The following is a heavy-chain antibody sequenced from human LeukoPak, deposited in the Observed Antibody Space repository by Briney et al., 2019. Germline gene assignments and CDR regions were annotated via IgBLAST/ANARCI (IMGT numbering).Heavy chain of an antibody. D-gene: IGHD6-13*01. CDR2: IIPIFGTA. J-gene: IGHJ4*02. Sequence: GASVKVSCKASGYTFTSYAMNWVRQAPGQGLEWMGGIIPIFGTANYAQKFQGRVTITADKSTSTAYMELSSLRSEDTAVYYCARDGAAAVYIDYWGQGTLVTVSS. CDR1: GYTFTSYA. CDR3: ARDGAAAVYIDY. V-gene: IGHV1-69*06.